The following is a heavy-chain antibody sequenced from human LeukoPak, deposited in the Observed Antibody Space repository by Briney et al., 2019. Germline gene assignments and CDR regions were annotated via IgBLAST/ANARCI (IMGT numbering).Heavy chain of an antibody. CDR3: AKVASLRWFDH. D-gene: IGHD5/OR15-5a*01. J-gene: IGHJ5*02. CDR2: IKQDGSEK. V-gene: IGHV3-7*01. Sequence: GCLRLSCAASGFTFSSDWMSWVRQAPGKGPEWVANIKQDGSEKYYVDSVKGRFTISRDNAKNSLYLQMNSLRAEDTAVYYRAKVASLRWFDHWGQGTLVTVSS. CDR1: GFTFSSDW.